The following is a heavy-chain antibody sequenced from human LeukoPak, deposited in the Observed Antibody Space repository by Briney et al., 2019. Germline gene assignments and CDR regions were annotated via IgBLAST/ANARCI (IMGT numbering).Heavy chain of an antibody. CDR2: ISAYNGDT. J-gene: IGHJ3*02. V-gene: IGHV1-18*01. CDR3: AREQGSYGSGSYYPWGPTNHDAFDI. CDR1: GYTSTSYG. Sequence: ASVKVSCKASGYTSTSYGISWVRQAPGQGLEWIGWISAYNGDTYYAQKLQGRVTMTTDTSTRTAYMELRSLRSDDTAVYYCAREQGSYGSGSYYPWGPTNHDAFDIWGQGTMVTVS. D-gene: IGHD3-10*01.